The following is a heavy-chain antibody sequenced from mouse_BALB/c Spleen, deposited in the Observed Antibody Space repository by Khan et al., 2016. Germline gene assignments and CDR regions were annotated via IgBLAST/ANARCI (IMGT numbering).Heavy chain of an antibody. CDR1: GYTFSNYW. V-gene: IGHV1-9*01. CDR3: ARTDRRGYFDY. Sequence: QVRLQQSGAELMKPGASVKISCKATGYTFSNYWIEWVKQRPGHGLEWIGEILPRSGSTNFNENFKGTATFTADTSSNTAYMQLSSLTSEDSAVYYCARTDRRGYFDYWVQGSSLTVSS. CDR2: ILPRSGST. J-gene: IGHJ2*02.